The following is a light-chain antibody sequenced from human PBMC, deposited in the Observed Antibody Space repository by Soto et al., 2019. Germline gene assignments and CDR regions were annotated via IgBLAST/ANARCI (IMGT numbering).Light chain of an antibody. Sequence: EIVLTQSPATVSLSPGERATLSCRASRSVGTYLAWYQQKPGQAPRLLIYEASNRATGIPARFSGSGSGTDFTLTINSLEPEDFAVYYCQQRSNWPPLTFGGGTRVDI. J-gene: IGKJ4*01. V-gene: IGKV3-11*01. CDR3: QQRSNWPPLT. CDR1: RSVGTY. CDR2: EAS.